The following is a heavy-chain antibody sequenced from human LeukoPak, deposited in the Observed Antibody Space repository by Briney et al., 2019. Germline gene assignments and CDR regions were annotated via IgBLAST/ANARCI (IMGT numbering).Heavy chain of an antibody. CDR3: ARVYYSRSYDYWYFDL. CDR2: IYYSGTT. CDR1: GGSISSNSDY. V-gene: IGHV4-39*07. D-gene: IGHD6-13*01. J-gene: IGHJ2*01. Sequence: SETLSLTCTVSGGSISSNSDYWGWIRQPPGKGLEWIGSIYYSGTTYYNPSLKSRVTISVDTSRNQFSLKLSSVTAADAAVYYCARVYYSRSYDYWYFDLWGRGTLVTVSS.